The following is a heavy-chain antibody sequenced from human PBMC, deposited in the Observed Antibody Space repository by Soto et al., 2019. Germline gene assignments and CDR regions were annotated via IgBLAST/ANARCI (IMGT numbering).Heavy chain of an antibody. Sequence: SETLSLTCTVSGDSISGGASFWSCIRQPPGKGLEWIANVYYSGSSYYNPSIKSRLTIPVDTTKNQVYLQLNSMTAADPVVYDCAKLCFTSSICYCPGWFDPWGPGTLVTVFS. V-gene: IGHV4-31*03. CDR3: AKLCFTSSICYCPGWFDP. CDR1: GDSISGGASF. D-gene: IGHD2-21*02. CDR2: VYYSGSS. J-gene: IGHJ5*02.